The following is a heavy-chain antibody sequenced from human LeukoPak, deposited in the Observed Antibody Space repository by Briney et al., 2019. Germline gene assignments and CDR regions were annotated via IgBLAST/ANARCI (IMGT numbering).Heavy chain of an antibody. CDR3: AREDGYTLDY. CDR1: GGSISSYY. V-gene: IGHV4-59*01. CDR2: IYYSGST. Sequence: SETLSLTCTVSGGSISSYYWSWIRQPPGKGLEWIGYIYYSGSTNYNPSLKSRVTISVDTSKDQFSLKLSSVTAADTAVYYCAREDGYTLDYWGQGTLVTVSS. D-gene: IGHD5-24*01. J-gene: IGHJ4*02.